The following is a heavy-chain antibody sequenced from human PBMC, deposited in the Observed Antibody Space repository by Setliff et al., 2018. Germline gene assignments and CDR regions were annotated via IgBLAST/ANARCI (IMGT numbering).Heavy chain of an antibody. Sequence: ASVKVSCKASGYTFTSYYIHWVRQAPGQGLEWMGIINPSSGTTSYAQKFQGRVTITRDTSASTVYMELSSLRDEDTAVYYCANAEVVVAPWGQGTLVTVSS. V-gene: IGHV1-46*01. D-gene: IGHD2-15*01. CDR2: INPSSGTT. CDR1: GYTFTSYY. J-gene: IGHJ4*02. CDR3: ANAEVVVAP.